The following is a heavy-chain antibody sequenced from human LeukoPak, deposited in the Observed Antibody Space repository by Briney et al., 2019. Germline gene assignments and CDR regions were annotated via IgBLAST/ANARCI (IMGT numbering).Heavy chain of an antibody. CDR1: EFTFSSYA. J-gene: IGHJ4*02. D-gene: IGHD6-19*01. CDR2: ISGSGRST. CDR3: AKERGVAVAVIDY. V-gene: IGHV3-23*01. Sequence: GGTLRLSCAASEFTFSSYAMSWVRQAPGKGLEWVSAISGSGRSTFYADSVKGRFTISRDNSKNTLYLQMNSLRAEDTAVYYCAKERGVAVAVIDYWGQGTLVTVSS.